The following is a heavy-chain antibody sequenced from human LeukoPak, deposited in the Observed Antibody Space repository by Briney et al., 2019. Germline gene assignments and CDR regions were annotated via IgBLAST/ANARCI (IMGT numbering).Heavy chain of an antibody. Sequence: PGGSLRLFCAASGFTFSSYAMSWVRQAPGKGLEWVSAISGSGGSTYYADSVKGRFTISRDNSKNTLYLQMNSLRAEDTAVYYCAKEGEGHYYDSSGFQIGAFDIWGQGTMVTVSS. D-gene: IGHD3-22*01. CDR1: GFTFSSYA. V-gene: IGHV3-23*01. J-gene: IGHJ3*02. CDR3: AKEGEGHYYDSSGFQIGAFDI. CDR2: ISGSGGST.